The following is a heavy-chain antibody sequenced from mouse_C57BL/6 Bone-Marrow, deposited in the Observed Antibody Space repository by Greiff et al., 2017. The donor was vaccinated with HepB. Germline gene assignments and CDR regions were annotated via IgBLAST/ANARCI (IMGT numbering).Heavy chain of an antibody. J-gene: IGHJ2*01. CDR3: ARALNWYYFDY. V-gene: IGHV5-16*01. CDR1: GFTFSDYY. CDR2: INYDGSST. Sequence: EVMLVESEGGLVQPGSSMKLSCTASGFTFSDYYMAWVHQVPEKGLEWVANINYDGSSTYYLDSLKSRFIISRDNAKNILYLQMSSLKSDDTATYYCARALNWYYFDYWGQGTTLTVSS. D-gene: IGHD4-1*01.